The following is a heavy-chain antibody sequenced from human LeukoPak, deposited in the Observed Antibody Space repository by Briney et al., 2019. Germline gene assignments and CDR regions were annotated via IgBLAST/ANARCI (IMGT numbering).Heavy chain of an antibody. CDR1: GGTFSSYA. V-gene: IGHV1-69*13. J-gene: IGHJ4*02. CDR3: ASIVAVGCSGGSCYPRVNYFDY. Sequence: SVKVSCKASGGTFSSYAISWVRQAPGQGLEWMGGIIPIFGAANYAQKFQGRVTITADESTSTAYMELSSLRSEDTAVYYCASIVAVGCSGGSCYPRVNYFDYWGQGTLVTVSS. CDR2: IIPIFGAA. D-gene: IGHD2-15*01.